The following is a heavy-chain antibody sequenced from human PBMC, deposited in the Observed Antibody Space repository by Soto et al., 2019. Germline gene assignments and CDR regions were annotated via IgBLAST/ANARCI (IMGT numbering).Heavy chain of an antibody. CDR2: INAGNGNT. CDR1: GYTLTSYA. Sequence: GASVKVSCKASGYTLTSYAMHWVRKATKQRLEWMGWINAGNGNTKYSQKFQGRVTITRDTSASTAYMELSSLRSEDTVLYYCASTAMVFTSSCPAYWGQGTLVTGSS. CDR3: ASTAMVFTSSCPAY. D-gene: IGHD5-18*01. V-gene: IGHV1-3*01. J-gene: IGHJ4*02.